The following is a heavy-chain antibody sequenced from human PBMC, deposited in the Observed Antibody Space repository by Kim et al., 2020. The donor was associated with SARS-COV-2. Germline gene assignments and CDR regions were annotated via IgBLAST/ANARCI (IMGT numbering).Heavy chain of an antibody. V-gene: IGHV1-2*02. CDR3: AREVQHSNSFDY. Sequence: NYAPKFQGRVTVSRDTSINTAYMELTRLTSDDTAVYYCAREVQHSNSFDYWGQGTLVTFSS. J-gene: IGHJ4*02. D-gene: IGHD2-21*01.